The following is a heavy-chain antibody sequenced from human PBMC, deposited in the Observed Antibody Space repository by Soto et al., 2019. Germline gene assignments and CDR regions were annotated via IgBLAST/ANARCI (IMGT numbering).Heavy chain of an antibody. J-gene: IGHJ4*02. Sequence: QVQLQESGPGLVKPSDTLSLTCVVSSYSISSGNWWGWIRQPPGKGLEWLAYMSYVGTTYYNASLKRRVTMSVDTSKNQFSLRLSSVTAVDTAVYYCGRLPRLGDPFDYWGQGFLVTVSS. CDR2: MSYVGTT. CDR3: GRLPRLGDPFDY. V-gene: IGHV4-28*01. CDR1: SYSISSGNW. D-gene: IGHD3-16*01.